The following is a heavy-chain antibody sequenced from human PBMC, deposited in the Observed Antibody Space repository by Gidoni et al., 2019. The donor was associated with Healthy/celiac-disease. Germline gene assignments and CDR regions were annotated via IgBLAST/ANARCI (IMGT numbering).Heavy chain of an antibody. V-gene: IGHV3-21*01. CDR2: ISSSSSYI. D-gene: IGHD3-9*01. CDR1: GFTFSSYS. Sequence: EVQLVESGGGLVKPGGSLRLSCAASGFTFSSYSMNWVRQAPGKGLEWVSSISSSSSYIYYADSVKGRFTISRDNAKNSLYLQMNSLRAEDTAVYYCARDSGGDILTGSWYFDYWGQGTLVTVSS. CDR3: ARDSGGDILTGSWYFDY. J-gene: IGHJ4*02.